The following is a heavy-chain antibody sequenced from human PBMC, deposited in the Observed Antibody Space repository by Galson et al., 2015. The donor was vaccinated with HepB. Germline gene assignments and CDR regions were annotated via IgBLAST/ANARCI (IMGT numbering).Heavy chain of an antibody. V-gene: IGHV6-1*01. D-gene: IGHD6-19*01. CDR3: VRIPVSGTWYV. CDR2: TYYMSKWHN. Sequence: CAISGDSVSSSSAAWIWIRQSPARGFEWLGRTYYMSKWHNDYAESVKSRITINPETSKNQVSLQLNSVTPEDTAVYYCVRIPVSGTWYVWGQGTLVTVSS. CDR1: GDSVSSSSAA. J-gene: IGHJ4*02.